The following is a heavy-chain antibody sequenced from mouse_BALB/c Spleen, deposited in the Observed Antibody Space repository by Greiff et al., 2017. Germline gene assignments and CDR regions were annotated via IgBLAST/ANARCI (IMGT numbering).Heavy chain of an antibody. CDR2: IWAGGST. J-gene: IGHJ4*01. Sequence: QVQLKESGPGLVAPSQSLSITCTVSGFSLTSYGVHWVRQPPGKGLEWLGVIWAGGSTNYNSALMSRLSISKDNSKSQVFLKMNSLQTDDTAMYYCARDRYGSGYSYAMDYWGQGTSVTVSS. V-gene: IGHV2-9*02. CDR3: ARDRYGSGYSYAMDY. D-gene: IGHD1-1*01. CDR1: GFSLTSYG.